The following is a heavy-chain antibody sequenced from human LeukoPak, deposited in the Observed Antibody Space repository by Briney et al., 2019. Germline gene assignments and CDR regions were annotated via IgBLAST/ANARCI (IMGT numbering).Heavy chain of an antibody. D-gene: IGHD1-14*01. Sequence: SVKASCKASGGTFSSYAITWVRQAPGQGLEWMGGIIPIFGTANYAQKFQGRVTITADKSTSTAYMDLSSLRSEDTAVYYCARVRAAGRTRDAFDIWGQGTMVTVSS. CDR2: IIPIFGTA. V-gene: IGHV1-69*06. CDR1: GGTFSSYA. J-gene: IGHJ3*02. CDR3: ARVRAAGRTRDAFDI.